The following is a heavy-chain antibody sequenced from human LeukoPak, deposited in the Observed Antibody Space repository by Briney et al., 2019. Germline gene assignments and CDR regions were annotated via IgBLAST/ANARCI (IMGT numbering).Heavy chain of an antibody. V-gene: IGHV4-4*07. CDR1: GGSISSYY. Sequence: SETLSLTCTVSGGSISSYYWSWIRQPAGKGLEWIGRIYTSGSTNYNPSLKSRVTMSVDTSKNQFSLKLSSVTAADMAVYYCARSMLRYYYDSSGYYYDYYYFDYWGQGTLVTVSS. CDR3: ARSMLRYYYDSSGYYYDYYYFDY. CDR2: IYTSGST. D-gene: IGHD3-22*01. J-gene: IGHJ4*02.